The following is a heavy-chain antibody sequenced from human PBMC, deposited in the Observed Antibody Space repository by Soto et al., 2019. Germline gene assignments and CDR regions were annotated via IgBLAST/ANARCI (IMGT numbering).Heavy chain of an antibody. CDR2: ISGSGDST. CDR3: ARTSSYCSGGSCYSGIVDY. D-gene: IGHD2-15*01. CDR1: GFTFSSYV. V-gene: IGHV3-23*01. J-gene: IGHJ4*02. Sequence: EEQLLESGGGLVQPGGSLRLSCAASGFTFSSYVMSWVRQAPGKGLEWVSAISGSGDSTYYADSVKGRFTISRDNSKNMLYLQMNSLRAEDTAVYYCARTSSYCSGGSCYSGIVDYWGQGTLVTVSS.